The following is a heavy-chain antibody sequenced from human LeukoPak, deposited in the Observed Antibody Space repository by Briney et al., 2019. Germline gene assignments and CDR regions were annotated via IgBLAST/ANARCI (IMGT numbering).Heavy chain of an antibody. CDR2: INPNSGGT. CDR3: ASYSSSWYGVYYYYMDV. J-gene: IGHJ6*03. V-gene: IGHV1-2*02. D-gene: IGHD6-13*01. CDR1: GYTFTGYC. Sequence: GASVKVSCKASGYTFTGYCMHWVRQAPGQGLEWMGWINPNSGGTNYAQKFQGRVTMTRDTSISTAYMELSRLRSDDTAVYYCASYSSSWYGVYYYYMDVWGKGTTVTVSS.